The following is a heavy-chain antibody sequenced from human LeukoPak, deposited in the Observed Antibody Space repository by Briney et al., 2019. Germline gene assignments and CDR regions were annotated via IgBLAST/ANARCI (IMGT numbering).Heavy chain of an antibody. D-gene: IGHD6-19*01. J-gene: IGHJ4*02. V-gene: IGHV1-69*06. CDR1: GGTFSSYA. CDR2: IIPIFGTA. CDR3: ARGKSTAVAGGGFDY. Sequence: GASVKVSCKASGGTFSSYAISWVRQAPGQGLEWMGGIIPIFGTANYAQKFQGRVTITADKSTSTAYMELSSLRSEDTAVYYCARGKSTAVAGGGFDYWGQGTLVTVSS.